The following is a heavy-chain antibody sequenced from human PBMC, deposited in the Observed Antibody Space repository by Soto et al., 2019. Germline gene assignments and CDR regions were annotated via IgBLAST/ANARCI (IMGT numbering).Heavy chain of an antibody. J-gene: IGHJ4*02. CDR3: ARTGPRGYSYGYFDY. V-gene: IGHV4-59*01. Sequence: WETLSLTCTASGGSIRSYYWTWIRQPPGKGLEWIGYIYYSGSTNYNPSLKSRVTISVDTSKNQFSLKLSSVTAADTAVYYCARTGPRGYSYGYFDYWGQGTLVTVSS. CDR1: GGSIRSYY. D-gene: IGHD5-18*01. CDR2: IYYSGST.